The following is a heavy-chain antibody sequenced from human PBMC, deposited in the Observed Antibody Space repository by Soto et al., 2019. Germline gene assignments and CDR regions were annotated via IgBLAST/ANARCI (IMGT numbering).Heavy chain of an antibody. CDR1: GYSFTSYW. J-gene: IGHJ5*02. CDR3: ARHPLSLSEVWDSSGWYWFDP. CDR2: IYPGDSDT. D-gene: IGHD6-19*01. V-gene: IGHV5-51*01. Sequence: PGESLKISCKGSGYSFTSYWIGWVRQMPGKGLEWMGIIYPGDSDTRYSPSFQGQVTISADKSISTAYLQWSSLKASDTAMYYCARHPLSLSEVWDSSGWYWFDPWGQGTLVTVSS.